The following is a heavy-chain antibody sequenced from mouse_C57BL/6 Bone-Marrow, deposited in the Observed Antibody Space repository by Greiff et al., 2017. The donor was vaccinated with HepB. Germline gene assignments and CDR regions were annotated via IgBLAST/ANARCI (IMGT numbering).Heavy chain of an antibody. J-gene: IGHJ3*01. Sequence: EVKLLESGPGMVKPSQSLSLTCTVTGYSITSGYDWHWIRHFPGNKLEWMGYISYSGSTNYNPSLKSRISITHDTSKNHFFLKLNSVTTEDTATYYCARGGGYYYGPQAFAYWGQGTLVTVSA. CDR2: ISYSGST. CDR3: ARGGGYYYGPQAFAY. V-gene: IGHV3-1*01. D-gene: IGHD1-1*01. CDR1: GYSITSGYD.